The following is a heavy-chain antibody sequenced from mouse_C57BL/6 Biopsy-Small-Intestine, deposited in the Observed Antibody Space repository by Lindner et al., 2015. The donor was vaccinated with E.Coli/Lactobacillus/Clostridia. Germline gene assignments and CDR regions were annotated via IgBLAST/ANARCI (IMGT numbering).Heavy chain of an antibody. J-gene: IGHJ3*01. D-gene: IGHD2-13*01. Sequence: VQLQESGAELVKPGASVKLSCKASGYRFSSYWINWVKQRPGQGLEWIGNIYPGNSKSSYNEKFKNKATLTVDTSSNTGYMQLSSLTSDDSAVYYCAREDYLGFPYWGQGTLVTVSA. V-gene: IGHV1S61*01. CDR2: IYPGNSKS. CDR1: GYRFSSYW. CDR3: AREDYLGFPY.